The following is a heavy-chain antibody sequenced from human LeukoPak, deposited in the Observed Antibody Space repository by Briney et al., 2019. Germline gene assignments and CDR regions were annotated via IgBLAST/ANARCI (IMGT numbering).Heavy chain of an antibody. J-gene: IGHJ3*02. V-gene: IGHV3-23*01. CDR3: ANGKGIAEAFDM. CDR1: GFTFTTYA. D-gene: IGHD2-21*01. CDR2: ISSSGADT. Sequence: GGSLRLSCAASGFTFTTYAMNWVRQSPGKGLEWVSTISSSGADTYYADSVKGRFTISRDNSKNTLDLQMHSLRAEDTAVYYCANGKGIAEAFDMWGQGTMVTVS.